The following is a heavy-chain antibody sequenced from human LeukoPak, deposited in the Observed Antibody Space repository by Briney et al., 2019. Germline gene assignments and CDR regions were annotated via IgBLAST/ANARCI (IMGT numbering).Heavy chain of an antibody. Sequence: GRSLRLSCAVSGFTFSSYGMHWVRQTPGKGLQWVALVSYDAGDKYYADSVKGRFTISRDNSNNTLYLQMNSLSPEDTAVYYCAKAYDGSYPLDDWGQRTLVTVSS. J-gene: IGHJ4*02. CDR1: GFTFSSYG. D-gene: IGHD5-12*01. V-gene: IGHV3-30*18. CDR2: VSYDAGDK. CDR3: AKAYDGSYPLDD.